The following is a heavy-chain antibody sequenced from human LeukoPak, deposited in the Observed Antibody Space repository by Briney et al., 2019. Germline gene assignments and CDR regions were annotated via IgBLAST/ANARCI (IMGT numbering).Heavy chain of an antibody. CDR3: ARVAPTTDAFDI. CDR2: ISSSSSYI. Sequence: MTGGSLRLSCAASGFTFSSYSMNWVRQAPGKGLEWVSSISSSSSYIYYADSVKGRFTISRDNAKNSLYLQMNSLRAEDTAVYYCARVAPTTDAFDIWGQGTMVTVSS. CDR1: GFTFSSYS. V-gene: IGHV3-21*01. J-gene: IGHJ3*02. D-gene: IGHD5-12*01.